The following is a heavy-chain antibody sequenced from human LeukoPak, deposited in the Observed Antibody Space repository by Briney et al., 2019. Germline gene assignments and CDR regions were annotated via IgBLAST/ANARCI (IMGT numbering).Heavy chain of an antibody. CDR1: GGSISSGSYY. Sequence: SETLSLTCTVSGGSISSGSYYWSWIRQPAGKGLEWIGRIYTSGSTNYNPSLKSRVTISVDTSKNQFSLNLYSVAAADTAVYYCARYSDGNIHGAFDIWGQGTMVTVSS. D-gene: IGHD3-16*01. J-gene: IGHJ3*02. V-gene: IGHV4-61*02. CDR2: IYTSGST. CDR3: ARYSDGNIHGAFDI.